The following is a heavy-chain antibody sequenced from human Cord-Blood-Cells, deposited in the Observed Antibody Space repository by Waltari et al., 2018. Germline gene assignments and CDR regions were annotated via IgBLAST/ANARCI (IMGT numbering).Heavy chain of an antibody. V-gene: IGHV3-73*02. CDR2: IRSKANSYAT. J-gene: IGHJ4*02. CDR3: TSRLLRLDY. Sequence: EVQLVESGGGLVQPGGSLKLSCAASGFTFSGSAMHWVRQASGKGLEWVGLIRSKANSYATAYAASVKGRFTISRDDSKNTAYLQMNSLKTEDTAVYYCTSRLLRLDYWGQGTLVTVSS. CDR1: GFTFSGSA.